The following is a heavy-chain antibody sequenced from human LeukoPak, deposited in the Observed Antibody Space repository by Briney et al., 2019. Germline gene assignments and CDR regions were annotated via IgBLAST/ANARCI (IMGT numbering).Heavy chain of an antibody. V-gene: IGHV5-51*01. CDR1: GYSFTSYW. CDR2: IYPGDSDT. D-gene: IGHD6-13*01. Sequence: GESLKISCKGSGYSFTSYWIGWVRQMPGKGLEWMGIIYPGDSDTRYSPSFQGQVTISADKSISTAYLQWSSLKASDTAMYYCAKSRETRSRSWYSDAFDIWGQGTMVTVSS. CDR3: AKSRETRSRSWYSDAFDI. J-gene: IGHJ3*02.